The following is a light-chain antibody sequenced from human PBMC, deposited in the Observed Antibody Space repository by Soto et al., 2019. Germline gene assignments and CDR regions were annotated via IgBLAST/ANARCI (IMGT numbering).Light chain of an antibody. J-gene: IGKJ5*01. CDR3: QQSYMDPIT. V-gene: IGKV1-39*01. Sequence: DIQITQCPSSLSASVGNRVTITFRASQSISTYLNWYQKKPGKAPNLLIYDASRLQSGVPSRFSGSGGGTDFTLSISSVQPEDFATYFCQQSYMDPITFGQGTRLEIK. CDR1: QSISTY. CDR2: DAS.